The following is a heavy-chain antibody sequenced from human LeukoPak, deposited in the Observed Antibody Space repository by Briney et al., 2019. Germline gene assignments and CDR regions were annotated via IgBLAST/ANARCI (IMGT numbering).Heavy chain of an antibody. D-gene: IGHD3-9*01. Sequence: PGGSLRLSCAASGFTFSDYYVSWIRQAPGKGLEWVSCISSSGSTIYYADSVKCRFTISRDNAKNSLYLQMNSLRAEDTAVYYCARDLVRYFDWYNWFDPWGQGTLVTVSS. CDR2: ISSSGSTI. CDR1: GFTFSDYY. J-gene: IGHJ5*02. CDR3: ARDLVRYFDWYNWFDP. V-gene: IGHV3-11*01.